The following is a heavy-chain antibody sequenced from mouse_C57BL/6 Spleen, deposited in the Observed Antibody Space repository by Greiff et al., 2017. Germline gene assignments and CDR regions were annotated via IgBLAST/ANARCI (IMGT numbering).Heavy chain of an antibody. D-gene: IGHD1-1*01. V-gene: IGHV5-17*01. CDR3: AMGATVVATRFDY. CDR2: ISSGSSTI. J-gene: IGHJ2*01. Sequence: EVKLVESGGGLVKPGGSLKLSCAASGFTFSDYGMHWVRQAPEKGLEWVAYISSGSSTIYYADKVKGRFTISRANAKNTLYLQMTSLRSEDTAMYYCAMGATVVATRFDYWGQGTTLTVSS. CDR1: GFTFSDYG.